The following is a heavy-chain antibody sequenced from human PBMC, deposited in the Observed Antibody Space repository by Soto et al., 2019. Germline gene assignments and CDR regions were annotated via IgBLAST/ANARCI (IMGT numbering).Heavy chain of an antibody. D-gene: IGHD3-3*01. CDR2: INHSGST. CDR3: ASLSWSGYYANTVNWFDP. J-gene: IGHJ5*02. Sequence: SETLSLTCAVYGGSFSGYYWSWIRQPPGKGLEWIGEINHSGSTNYNPSLKSRVTISVDTSKNQFSLKLSSVTAADTAVYYCASLSWSGYYANTVNWFDPWGQGTLVTVSS. V-gene: IGHV4-34*01. CDR1: GGSFSGYY.